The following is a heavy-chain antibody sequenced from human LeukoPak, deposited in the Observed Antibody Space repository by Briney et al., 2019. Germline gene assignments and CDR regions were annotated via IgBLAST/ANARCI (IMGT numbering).Heavy chain of an antibody. CDR3: AGYCSTTSCYSSPNWFDP. D-gene: IGHD2-2*01. V-gene: IGHV3-23*01. CDR2: ISGSGGNT. CDR1: GFTFSSYA. J-gene: IGHJ5*02. Sequence: GGSLRLSCAASGFTFSSYAMSWVRQAPGEGLEWVSAISGSGGNTYYADSVKGRFTISRDNSKNTLYLQMNSLRAEDTAVYYCAGYCSTTSCYSSPNWFDPWGQGTLVTVSS.